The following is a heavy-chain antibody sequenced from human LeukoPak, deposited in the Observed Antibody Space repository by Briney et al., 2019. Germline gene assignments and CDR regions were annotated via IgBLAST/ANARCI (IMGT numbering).Heavy chain of an antibody. CDR2: TYYRSKWYN. CDR1: GDGVSSNSAA. CDR3: ARGRVTTIANYYFYYIDV. Sequence: SQTLSLTCAISGDGVSSNSAAWTWIRQSPSRGLEWLGRTYYRSKWYNDYAVSVQSRITINPDTSKNQFSLQLNSVTPEDTAVYYCARGRVTTIANYYFYYIDVWGKGTTVTVSS. D-gene: IGHD4-17*01. V-gene: IGHV6-1*01. J-gene: IGHJ6*03.